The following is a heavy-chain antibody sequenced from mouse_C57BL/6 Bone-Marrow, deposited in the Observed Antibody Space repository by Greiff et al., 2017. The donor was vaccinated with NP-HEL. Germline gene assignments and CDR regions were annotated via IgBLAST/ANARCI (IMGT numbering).Heavy chain of an antibody. J-gene: IGHJ2*01. CDR2: ISSGGSYT. V-gene: IGHV5-6*01. CDR3: ARQEGSYDGYLDY. Sequence: EVQRVESGGDLVKPGGSLKLSCAASGFTFSSYGMSWVRQTPDQRLEWVATISSGGSYTYYPDSVKGRFTISRDNAKNTLYLQMSSRKSEDTAMYYCARQEGSYDGYLDYWGQGTTLTVSS. CDR1: GFTFSSYG. D-gene: IGHD2-3*01.